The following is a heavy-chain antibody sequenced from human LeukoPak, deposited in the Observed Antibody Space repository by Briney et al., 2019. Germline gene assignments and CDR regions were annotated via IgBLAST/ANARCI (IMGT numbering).Heavy chain of an antibody. CDR3: AGSSSSWYQVY. J-gene: IGHJ4*02. D-gene: IGHD6-13*01. CDR1: GGSFSGYY. Sequence: SETLSLTCAVYGGSFSGYYWSWIRQPPGKGLEWIGEINHSGSTNYNPSLKSRVTISVDTSKNQFSLKLSSVTAADTAVYYCAGSSSSWYQVYWGQGTLVTVSS. CDR2: INHSGST. V-gene: IGHV4-34*01.